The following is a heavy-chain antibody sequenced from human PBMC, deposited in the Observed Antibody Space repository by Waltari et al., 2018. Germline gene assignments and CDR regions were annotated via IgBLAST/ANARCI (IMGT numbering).Heavy chain of an antibody. J-gene: IGHJ5*02. D-gene: IGHD3-22*01. CDR1: GYTFTSYD. CDR2: MNPNSGNT. Sequence: QVQLVQSGAEVKKPGASVKVSCKASGYTFTSYDITWLRQVTGQGLEWMGWMNPNSGNTGYAQKFQGRVTMTRDTSISTAYMELSRLTSDDTAVYYCARTVVSTGWFDPWGQGTPVTVSS. V-gene: IGHV1-8*01. CDR3: ARTVVSTGWFDP.